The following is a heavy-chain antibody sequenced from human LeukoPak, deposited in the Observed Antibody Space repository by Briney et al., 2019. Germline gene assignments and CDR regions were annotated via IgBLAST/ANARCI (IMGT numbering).Heavy chain of an antibody. CDR3: ARFPSYDPHRMDV. V-gene: IGHV4-59*01. CDR2: IYYSGST. CDR1: GGSISSYY. D-gene: IGHD3-22*01. J-gene: IGHJ6*02. Sequence: PSETLSLTCTVSGGSISSYYWSWIRQPPGKGLECIGYIYYSGSTNYNPSLKSRVTISVDTSKNQFSLKLGSVTAADTAVYYCARFPSYDPHRMDVWAKGPRSPSP.